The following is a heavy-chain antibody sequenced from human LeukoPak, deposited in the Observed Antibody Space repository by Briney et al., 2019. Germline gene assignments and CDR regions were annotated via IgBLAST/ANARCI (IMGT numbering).Heavy chain of an antibody. CDR1: GYTFTGCY. V-gene: IGHV1-2*06. J-gene: IGHJ4*02. D-gene: IGHD6-6*01. Sequence: ASVKVSCKASGYTFTGCYMHWVRQAPGQGLEWMGRINPNSGGTNYAQKFQGRVTMTRDTSISTAYMELSRLRSDDTAVYYCARDARDSSSSYTNFDYWGQGTLVTVSS. CDR3: ARDARDSSSSYTNFDY. CDR2: INPNSGGT.